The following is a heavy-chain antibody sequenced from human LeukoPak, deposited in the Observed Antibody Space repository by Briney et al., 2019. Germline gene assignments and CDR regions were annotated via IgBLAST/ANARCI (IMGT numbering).Heavy chain of an antibody. V-gene: IGHV3-21*01. Sequence: GGSLRLSCAASGFTFSYYDMSWVRQAPGKGLEWVSSISSSSSYIYYADSVKGRFTISRDNAKNSLYLQMNSLRAEDTAVYYCAREYYYDSRAPGAFDIWGQGTMVTVSS. D-gene: IGHD3-22*01. CDR2: ISSSSSYI. J-gene: IGHJ3*02. CDR1: GFTFSYYD. CDR3: AREYYYDSRAPGAFDI.